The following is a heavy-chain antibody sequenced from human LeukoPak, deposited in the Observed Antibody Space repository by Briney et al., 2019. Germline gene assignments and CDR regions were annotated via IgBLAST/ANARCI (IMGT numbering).Heavy chain of an antibody. CDR1: GYSISSGYY. J-gene: IGHJ3*02. CDR2: IYHSGST. D-gene: IGHD3-22*01. Sequence: PSETLSLTCTVSGYSISSGYYWGWIRQPPGQGLEWIANIYHSGSTYYSPSLKSRVTISVDTSKNQFSLKLSSVTAADTAIYYCARVHVNSGYYFGDAFDIWGQGTMVTVSS. CDR3: ARVHVNSGYYFGDAFDI. V-gene: IGHV4-38-2*02.